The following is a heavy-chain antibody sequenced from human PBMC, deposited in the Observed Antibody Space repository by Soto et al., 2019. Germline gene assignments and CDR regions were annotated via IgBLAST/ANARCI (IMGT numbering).Heavy chain of an antibody. D-gene: IGHD3-22*01. J-gene: IGHJ3*02. V-gene: IGHV3-11*01. CDR3: ARDEYYYDSSGYYTHDAFDI. CDR2: ISSSGSTI. CDR1: GFTFSDYY. Sequence: PGGSLRLSCAASGFTFSDYYMSWIRQAPGKGLEWVSYISSSGSTIYYADSVKGRFTISRDNAKNSLYLQMNSLRAEDTAVYYCARDEYYYDSSGYYTHDAFDIWGQGTMVTVSS.